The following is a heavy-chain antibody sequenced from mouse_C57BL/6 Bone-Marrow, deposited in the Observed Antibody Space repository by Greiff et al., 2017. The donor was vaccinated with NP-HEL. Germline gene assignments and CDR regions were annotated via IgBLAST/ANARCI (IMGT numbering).Heavy chain of an antibody. CDR3: ARDYYGSRGYFDV. CDR2: ISNLAYSI. D-gene: IGHD1-1*01. Sequence: EVHLVESGGGLVQPGGSLKLSCAASGFTFSDYGMAWVRQAPRKGPEWVAFISNLAYSIYYADTVTGRFTISRENAKNTLYLEMSSLRSEDTAMYYCARDYYGSRGYFDVWGTGTTVTVSS. CDR1: GFTFSDYG. J-gene: IGHJ1*03. V-gene: IGHV5-15*01.